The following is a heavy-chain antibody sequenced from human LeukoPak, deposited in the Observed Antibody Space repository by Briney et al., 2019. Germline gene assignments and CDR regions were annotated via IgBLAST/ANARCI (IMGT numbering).Heavy chain of an antibody. V-gene: IGHV3-66*04. Sequence: GGSLRPSCAASGFIVSCMSWARQAPGKGLEWVSLIYSGGSTYYADSVKGRFTISRDNSKNTLYLHMDNLRAEDTAVYYCARHDYGDRYAFDIWGQGTMVTVSS. D-gene: IGHD4-17*01. J-gene: IGHJ3*02. CDR1: GFIVSC. CDR2: IYSGGST. CDR3: ARHDYGDRYAFDI.